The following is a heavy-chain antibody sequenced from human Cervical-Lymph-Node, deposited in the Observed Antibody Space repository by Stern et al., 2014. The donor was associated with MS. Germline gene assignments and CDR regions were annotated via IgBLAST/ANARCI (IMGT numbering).Heavy chain of an antibody. CDR1: GYSFTDYH. CDR3: ARWGLDKPLDY. D-gene: IGHD3/OR15-3a*01. J-gene: IGHJ4*02. V-gene: IGHV1-46*01. Sequence: QVQLLQPGADVKRSGASVTISCKASGYSFTDYHIQWVRLAPGPGLEWMGMINPHDGDTGYAQKFQGRVTMTRDPATNTAYMQLSSLRSDDTAVYFCARWGLDKPLDYWGQGTLVTVSS. CDR2: INPHDGDT.